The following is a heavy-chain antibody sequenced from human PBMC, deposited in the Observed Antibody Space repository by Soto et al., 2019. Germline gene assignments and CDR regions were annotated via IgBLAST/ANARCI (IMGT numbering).Heavy chain of an antibody. D-gene: IGHD2-2*02. J-gene: IGHJ5*02. CDR1: GGSFSVYY. CDR3: ARLVKQYQLLYSLWFDP. Sequence: SETLSLTCAVCGGSFSVYYWSWIRQPPGKGLEWIGEINHSGSTNYNPSLKSRVTISVDTSKNQFSLKLSSVTAADTAVYYCARLVKQYQLLYSLWFDPWGQGTLVTVSS. V-gene: IGHV4-34*01. CDR2: INHSGST.